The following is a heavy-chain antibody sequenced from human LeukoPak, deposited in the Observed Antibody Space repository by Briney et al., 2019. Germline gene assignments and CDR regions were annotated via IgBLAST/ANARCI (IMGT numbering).Heavy chain of an antibody. V-gene: IGHV1-2*06. D-gene: IGHD2-2*01. Sequence: ASVKVSCKAPGYTFTGDYMHWVRQAPGQGLEWMGRINPNSGGTNYAKKFQGRVTMTRDPSISTAYMELSRLRSDDTAVYYCARDCSSTSCSYYYYMDVWGKGTTVTVSS. CDR2: INPNSGGT. J-gene: IGHJ6*03. CDR1: GYTFTGDY. CDR3: ARDCSSTSCSYYYYMDV.